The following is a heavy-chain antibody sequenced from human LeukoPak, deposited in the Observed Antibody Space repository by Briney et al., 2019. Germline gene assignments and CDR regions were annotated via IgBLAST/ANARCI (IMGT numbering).Heavy chain of an antibody. Sequence: GGALRLSCAASGFTFSHFWMSWVRQAPGKGLEWVATMNQDGSERYYVESVKGRCTISRDNAKNSLYLQINNLRAEDTAVYYCASGRYRENFDYWGQGTLVTVSS. J-gene: IGHJ4*02. D-gene: IGHD3-16*02. CDR2: MNQDGSER. V-gene: IGHV3-7*01. CDR3: ASGRYRENFDY. CDR1: GFTFSHFW.